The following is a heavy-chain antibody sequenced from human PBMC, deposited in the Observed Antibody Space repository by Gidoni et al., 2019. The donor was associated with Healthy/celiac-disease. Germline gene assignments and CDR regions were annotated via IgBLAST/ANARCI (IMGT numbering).Heavy chain of an antibody. Sequence: QVQLVESGGGLVKPGGSLRLSCAASGFTFSAYYMRWIRQAPGKGLEWVSYISSSSSYTNYADSVKGRFTISRDNAKNSLYLQMNSLRAEDTAVYYCARGSRSRHYYDSSGYYRARPQNDYWGQGTLVTVSS. V-gene: IGHV3-11*05. CDR3: ARGSRSRHYYDSSGYYRARPQNDY. J-gene: IGHJ4*02. CDR2: ISSSSSYT. CDR1: GFTFSAYY. D-gene: IGHD3-22*01.